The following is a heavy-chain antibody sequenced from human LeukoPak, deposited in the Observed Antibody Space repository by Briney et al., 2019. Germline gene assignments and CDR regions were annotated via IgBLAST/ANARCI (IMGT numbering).Heavy chain of an antibody. J-gene: IGHJ4*02. D-gene: IGHD3-22*01. V-gene: IGHV1-24*01. CDR2: FDPEDGET. CDR3: ATTNYYDSSGYLPAGY. CDR1: GYTLTELS. Sequence: ASVKVSCKVSGYTLTELSMHWVRQAPGKGLEWMGGFDPEDGETVYAQKFQGRVTMTEDTSTDTAYMELSSLRSEDTAVYYCATTNYYDSSGYLPAGYWGQGTLVTVSS.